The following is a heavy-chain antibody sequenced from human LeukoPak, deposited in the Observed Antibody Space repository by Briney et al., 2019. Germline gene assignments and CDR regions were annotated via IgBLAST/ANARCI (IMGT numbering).Heavy chain of an antibody. CDR1: GFTVSSNH. CDR2: IYSGGST. CDR3: ARGPAGYN. Sequence: GGSLRLSCAASGFTVSSNHMSWVPQAPGKGLEWVSVIYSGGSTDYADSVKGRFTISRDILKNTLYLQMNSLRAEDTAVYYCARGPAGYNWGQGTLVTVSS. J-gene: IGHJ4*02. V-gene: IGHV3-53*01. D-gene: IGHD1-1*01.